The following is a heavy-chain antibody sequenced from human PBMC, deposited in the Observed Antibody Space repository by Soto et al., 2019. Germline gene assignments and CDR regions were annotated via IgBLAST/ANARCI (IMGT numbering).Heavy chain of an antibody. J-gene: IGHJ4*02. CDR2: ISGSGGST. CDR3: AKDERDSSTPDY. V-gene: IGHV3-23*01. CDR1: GFTFSSYA. D-gene: IGHD6-13*01. Sequence: EVQLLESGGGLVQPGGSLRLSCAASGFTFSSYAMSWVRQAPGKGLEWVSAISGSGGSTYYADSVKGRFTISRDNSKNTLYLQMNSLRAEDTAVYCCAKDERDSSTPDYWGQGTLVTVSS.